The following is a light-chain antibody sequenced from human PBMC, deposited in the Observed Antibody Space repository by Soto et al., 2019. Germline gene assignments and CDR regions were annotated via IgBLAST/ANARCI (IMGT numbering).Light chain of an antibody. V-gene: IGLV1-40*01. CDR2: GNS. Sequence: QPVLTQPPSVSGSPGQRVTISCTESSSNIGAGYDVHWYQQLPGTAPKLLIYGNSNRPSGVPDRFSGSKSGTSASLAITGLPAEDEADYYCQSYDSSLSAWVFGGGTKLTVL. CDR3: QSYDSSLSAWV. CDR1: SSNIGAGYD. J-gene: IGLJ3*02.